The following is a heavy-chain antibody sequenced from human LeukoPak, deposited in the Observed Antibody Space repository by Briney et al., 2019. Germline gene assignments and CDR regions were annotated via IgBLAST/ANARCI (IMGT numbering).Heavy chain of an antibody. CDR1: GFTFSSYG. D-gene: IGHD3-22*01. CDR2: IRYDGSNK. V-gene: IGHV3-30*02. J-gene: IGHJ5*02. CDR3: ARDNYYDSSGYYPIRNYNWFDP. Sequence: GGSLRLSCAASGFTFSSYGMHWVRQAPGKGLEWVAFIRYDGSNKYYADSVKGRFTISRDNSKNTLYLQMNSLRAEDTAVYYCARDNYYDSSGYYPIRNYNWFDPWGQGTLVTVSS.